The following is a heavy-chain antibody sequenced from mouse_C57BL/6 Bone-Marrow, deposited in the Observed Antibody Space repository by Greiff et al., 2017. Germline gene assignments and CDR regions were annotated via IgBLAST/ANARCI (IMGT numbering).Heavy chain of an antibody. D-gene: IGHD1-1*01. Sequence: VQLQQPGAELVKPGASVKLSCKASGYTFTSYWMHWVKQRPGQGLEWIGMIHPNSGSTNYNEKFKSKATLTVDKSSSTAYMQLSSLTSEDSAVYYCARPNYYGSSYGRYFDVWGTGTTVTVSS. J-gene: IGHJ1*03. CDR2: IHPNSGST. V-gene: IGHV1-64*01. CDR1: GYTFTSYW. CDR3: ARPNYYGSSYGRYFDV.